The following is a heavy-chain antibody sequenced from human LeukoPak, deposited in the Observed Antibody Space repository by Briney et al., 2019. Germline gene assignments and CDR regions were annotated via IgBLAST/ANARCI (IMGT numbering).Heavy chain of an antibody. V-gene: IGHV1-69*01. CDR1: VCTFSSYA. CDR3: AREPSVADLGGFQH. Sequence: SVKLSCTPSVCTFSSYAISWVRQAPGQPLEWMGGMIPIFGTANYAQKFPARVTITADESTSTAYMELSSLRSEDTAVYYCAREPSVADLGGFQHWGQGTLVTVSS. CDR2: MIPIFGTA. D-gene: IGHD6-19*01. J-gene: IGHJ1*01.